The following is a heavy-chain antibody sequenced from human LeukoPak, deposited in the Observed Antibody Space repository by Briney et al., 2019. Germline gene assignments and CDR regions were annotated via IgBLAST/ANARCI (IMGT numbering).Heavy chain of an antibody. CDR2: ISGSGGST. V-gene: IGHV3-23*01. D-gene: IGHD2-2*01. CDR1: GFTFSNYA. Sequence: GGSLRLSCAASGFTFSNYAMSWVRQAPGKGLEWVSAISGSGGSTYYSDSVKGRFTISRDNSKNTLYLQMHSLRAEDTGVYYCSCYDDYWGQGTLVTVSS. CDR3: SCYDDY. J-gene: IGHJ4*02.